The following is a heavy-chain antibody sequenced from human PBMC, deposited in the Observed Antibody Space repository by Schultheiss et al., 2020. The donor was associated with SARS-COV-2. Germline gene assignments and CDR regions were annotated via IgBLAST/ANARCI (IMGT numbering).Heavy chain of an antibody. J-gene: IGHJ4*02. D-gene: IGHD4-23*01. Sequence: SETLSLTCAVYSGSFSGNYWSWIRQPPGKGLEWIGEINHSGSTNYNPSLKSRVTISIDTSKNQFSLKMSSVTAADTAIYYCARGYGGSHVYWGQGTLVTVSS. CDR1: SGSFSGNY. V-gene: IGHV4-34*01. CDR2: INHSGST. CDR3: ARGYGGSHVY.